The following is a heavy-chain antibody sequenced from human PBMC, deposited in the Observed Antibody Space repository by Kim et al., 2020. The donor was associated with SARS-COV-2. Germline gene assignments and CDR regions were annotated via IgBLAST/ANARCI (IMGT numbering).Heavy chain of an antibody. CDR1: GGSISSSSYY. CDR2: IYYSGST. CDR3: ARHTTVAWGYYGSGMGWFDP. V-gene: IGHV4-39*01. D-gene: IGHD3-10*01. Sequence: SETLSLTCTVSGGSISSSSYYWGWIRQPPGKGLEWIGSIYYSGSTYYNPSLKSRVTISVDTSKNQFSLKLSSVTAADTAVYYCARHTTVAWGYYGSGMGWFDPWGQGTLVTVSS. J-gene: IGHJ5*02.